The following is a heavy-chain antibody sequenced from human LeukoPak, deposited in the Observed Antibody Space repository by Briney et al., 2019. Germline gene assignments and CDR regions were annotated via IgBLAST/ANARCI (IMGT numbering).Heavy chain of an antibody. J-gene: IGHJ4*02. CDR2: ISSSGDTI. Sequence: PGRSLRLSCTVSGFNFGDYTMTWVRQAPGKGLEWVSYISSSGDTIYYADSVKGRFTISRDTAKNSLYLQMNSLRAEDTAVYYCARGIVDYWGQGTLVTVSS. CDR3: ARGIVDY. CDR1: GFNFGDYT. D-gene: IGHD2-15*01. V-gene: IGHV3-11*01.